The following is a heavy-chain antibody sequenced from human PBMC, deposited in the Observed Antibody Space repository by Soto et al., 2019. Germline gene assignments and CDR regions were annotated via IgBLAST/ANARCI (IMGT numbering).Heavy chain of an antibody. J-gene: IGHJ4*02. CDR2: IYYSGST. CDR3: ARHRTDEVVALVAWLVFDY. CDR1: GGSISSSSYY. Sequence: QLQLQESGPGLVKPSETLSLTCTVSGGSISSSSYYWGWIRQPPGKGLEWIGSIYYSGSTYYNPSLKSRVTISVDTSKNQFSLKLSSVTAADTAVYYCARHRTDEVVALVAWLVFDYWGQGTLVTVSS. V-gene: IGHV4-39*01. D-gene: IGHD6-19*01.